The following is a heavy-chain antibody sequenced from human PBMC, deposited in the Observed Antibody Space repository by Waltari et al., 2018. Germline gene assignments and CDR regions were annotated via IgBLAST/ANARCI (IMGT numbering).Heavy chain of an antibody. CDR2: IYTSGST. D-gene: IGHD3-22*01. V-gene: IGHV4-4*07. CDR3: ARDNYYDSSGYYLEAFDI. CDR1: GGSISSYY. J-gene: IGHJ3*02. Sequence: QVQLQESGPGLVKPSETLSLTCTVSGGSISSYYWSWIRQPAGQGLEWIGRIYTSGSTNYNPSLKSRVTMSVDTSKNQFSLKLSSVTAADTAVYYCARDNYYDSSGYYLEAFDIWGQGTMVTVSS.